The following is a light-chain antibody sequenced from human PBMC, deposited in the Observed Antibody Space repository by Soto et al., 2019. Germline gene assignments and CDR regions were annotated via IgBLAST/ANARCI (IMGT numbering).Light chain of an antibody. CDR1: SSNVASNT. Sequence: QSVLTQPPSASGTPGQRVTISCSGSSSNVASNTVSWYQQLPGTAPKVLIYSDDQRPSGVPDRFSGSRSGSSASLAISGLQSGDEADYYCASWEDSLNGWVIGGGTKLTVL. J-gene: IGLJ3*02. CDR2: SDD. CDR3: ASWEDSLNGWV. V-gene: IGLV1-44*01.